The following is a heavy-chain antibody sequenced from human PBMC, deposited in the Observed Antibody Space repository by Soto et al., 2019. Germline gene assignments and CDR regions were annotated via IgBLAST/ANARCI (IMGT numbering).Heavy chain of an antibody. V-gene: IGHV4-39*01. D-gene: IGHD4-17*01. CDR3: ARHVYNDYGDYYGMDV. J-gene: IGHJ6*02. CDR2: IYYSGYT. Sequence: PSETLSLTCTVSGGSISSSSYYWGWIRQPPGKGLEWIGSIYYSGYTYYNPSLKSRVTISVDTSKNQFSLQWSSLKASDTAMYYCARHVYNDYGDYYGMDVWGQGTTVTVSS. CDR1: GGSISSSSYY.